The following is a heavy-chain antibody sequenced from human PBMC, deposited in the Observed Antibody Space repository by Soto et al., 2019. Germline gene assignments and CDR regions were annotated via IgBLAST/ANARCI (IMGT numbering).Heavy chain of an antibody. CDR2: ISWNSDNI. CDR1: GFTFDDYA. D-gene: IGHD4-4*01. CDR3: AKDLNSNDGDVFDI. V-gene: IGHV3-9*01. Sequence: GGSLGLSCAASGFTFDDYAMHWVRHATGKGLEWVSGISWNSDNIVYADSVKGRFTISRDNAKNSLYLQMNSLRAEDTDLYYCAKDLNSNDGDVFDIWGQGTMVTVPS. J-gene: IGHJ3*02.